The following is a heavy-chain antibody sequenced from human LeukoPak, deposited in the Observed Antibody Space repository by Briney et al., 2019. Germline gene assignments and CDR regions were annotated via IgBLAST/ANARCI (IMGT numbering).Heavy chain of an antibody. CDR1: GGPLNAYV. V-gene: IGHV1-69*06. D-gene: IGHD3-9*01. CDR2: IIPLFGAP. J-gene: IGHJ4*02. CDR3: TMGPTASLGRPFER. Sequence: SVKVSCKASGGPLNAYVIDWVRQAPGHGLEWMGRIIPLFGAPSYAQRFQGNVTISADKSTDTTYMELTRLTSEDTAVYYCTMGPTASLGRPFERWGQGTLVTVSS.